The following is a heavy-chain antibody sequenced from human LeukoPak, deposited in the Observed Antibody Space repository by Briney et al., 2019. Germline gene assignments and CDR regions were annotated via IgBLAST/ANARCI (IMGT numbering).Heavy chain of an antibody. CDR1: GFTFTSYA. V-gene: IGHV3-30-3*01. Sequence: GGSLRLSCAASGFTFTSYAMHWVRRAPGKGLEWVALISYDGNSKYYADSVKGRFTISRDKSKNTLFLQMTSLRPEDTAVYYCARVHSSSWYCCSDYWGQGTLVTVSS. CDR2: ISYDGNSK. CDR3: ARVHSSSWYCCSDY. J-gene: IGHJ4*02. D-gene: IGHD6-13*01.